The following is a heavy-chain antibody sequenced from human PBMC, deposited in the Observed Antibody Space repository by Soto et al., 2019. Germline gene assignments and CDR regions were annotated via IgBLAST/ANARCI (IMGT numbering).Heavy chain of an antibody. CDR2: IFGSGGGI. CDR1: GFTFSTYS. V-gene: IGHV3-23*01. J-gene: IGHJ4*02. D-gene: IGHD2-8*01. Sequence: EVQLLESGGGLVQTGGSLRLSCSASGFTFSTYSMSWVRQAPGKGLEWVSSIFGSGGGISYGDSVKGRFTISRDNSNNMLYLQMHSLRVEDTAVYYCAKDRQPDGLWPIDHWGQGTLVTVSS. CDR3: AKDRQPDGLWPIDH.